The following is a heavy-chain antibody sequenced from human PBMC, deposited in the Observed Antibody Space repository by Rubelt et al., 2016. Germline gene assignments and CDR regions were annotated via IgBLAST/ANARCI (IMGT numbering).Heavy chain of an antibody. V-gene: IGHV5-51*03. CDR2: IFPGDSDT. Sequence: EVQLVQSGAEVKKPGESLKISCQGSGYNFAKSWIGWVRQMSGKGLEWMGIIFPGDSDTRYNPSCRGQVTISAGKSISTAYLRWSSLKASDTAMYYCARLPQNTYYFVYWGQGALVMVSS. CDR3: ARLPQNTYYFVY. CDR1: GYNFAKSW. J-gene: IGHJ4*02.